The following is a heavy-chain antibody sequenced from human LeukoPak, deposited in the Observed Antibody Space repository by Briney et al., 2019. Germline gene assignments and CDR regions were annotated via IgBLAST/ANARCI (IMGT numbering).Heavy chain of an antibody. CDR3: ARERVGWSDSDAFDI. J-gene: IGHJ3*02. Sequence: SETLSLTCAVYGGSFSGYYWSWIRQPPGKGLEWIGEINHSGSTNYNPSLKSRVTISVDTSKNQFSLKLSSVTAADTAVYYCARERVGWSDSDAFDIWGQGTMVTVSS. D-gene: IGHD3-3*01. CDR2: INHSGST. CDR1: GGSFSGYY. V-gene: IGHV4-34*01.